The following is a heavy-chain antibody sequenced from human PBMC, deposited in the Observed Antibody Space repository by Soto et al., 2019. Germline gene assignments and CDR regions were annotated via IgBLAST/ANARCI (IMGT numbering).Heavy chain of an antibody. CDR3: AGGRSPGVDY. V-gene: IGHV1-69*02. CDR1: GGTFSKYS. J-gene: IGHJ4*02. D-gene: IGHD1-26*01. Sequence: QVPLVQSGAEVKKPGSSVKVSCKASGGTFSKYSISWIRQAPGQGLEWMGRIIPFLDVITYAQKVKDRVTITADKSSSTAYLELNKLRSEEPGGYFFAGGRSPGVDYGGQGSLITVSS. CDR2: IIPFLDVI.